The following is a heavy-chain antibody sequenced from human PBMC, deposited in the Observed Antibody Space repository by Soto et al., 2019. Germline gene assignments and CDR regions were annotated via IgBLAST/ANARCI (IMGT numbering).Heavy chain of an antibody. CDR1: GYTFTTYD. Sequence: QVQLVQSGAEVKNPGASVKVSCKASGYTFTTYDINWVRQATGQGLEWMGWMNPNSGNSGNAQKFQGRVTMTRDTSISTAYMELSSLTSEDTDVYYCARGKYYYDSSGYLGVWGQGTTVTVSS. CDR3: ARGKYYYDSSGYLGV. D-gene: IGHD3-22*01. V-gene: IGHV1-8*02. CDR2: MNPNSGNS. J-gene: IGHJ6*02.